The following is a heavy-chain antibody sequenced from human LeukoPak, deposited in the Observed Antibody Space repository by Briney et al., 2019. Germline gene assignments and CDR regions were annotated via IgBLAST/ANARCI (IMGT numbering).Heavy chain of an antibody. D-gene: IGHD3-22*01. CDR2: IYYSGST. CDR1: GGSIGSSSYY. CDR3: ATSRGYYDSSGYYVHTFDY. V-gene: IGHV4-39*01. J-gene: IGHJ4*02. Sequence: PSETLSLTCTVSGGSIGSSSYYWGWIRQPPGKGLEWIGSIYYSGSTYYNPSLKSRVTISVDTSKNQFSLKLSSVTAADTAVYYCATSRGYYDSSGYYVHTFDYWGQGTLVTVSS.